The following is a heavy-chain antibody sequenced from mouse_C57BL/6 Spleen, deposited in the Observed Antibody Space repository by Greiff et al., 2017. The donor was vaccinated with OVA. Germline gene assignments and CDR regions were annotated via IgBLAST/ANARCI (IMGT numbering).Heavy chain of an antibody. Sequence: VQLQQPGAELVKPGASVKLSCKASGYTFTSYWMHWVKQRPGQGLEWIGMIHPNSGSTNYTEKFKSKATLTVDKSSSTAYMQLSRLTSEDSAVYYCARGSDSSGYVAYWGQGTLVTVSA. CDR3: ARGSDSSGYVAY. D-gene: IGHD3-2*02. V-gene: IGHV1-64*01. CDR2: IHPNSGST. CDR1: GYTFTSYW. J-gene: IGHJ3*01.